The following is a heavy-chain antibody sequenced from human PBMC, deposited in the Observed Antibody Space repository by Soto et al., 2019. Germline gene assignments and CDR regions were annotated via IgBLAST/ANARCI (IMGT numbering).Heavy chain of an antibody. CDR2: ISWNSGSI. Sequence: PGGSLRLSCAASGFTFDDYAMHWVRQAPGKGLEWVSGISWNSGSIGYADSVKGRFTISRDNAKNSLYLQMNSLRAEDTALYYCAKGSVPGYYDILTGYYDFDYWGQGTLVTVSS. J-gene: IGHJ4*02. V-gene: IGHV3-9*01. D-gene: IGHD3-9*01. CDR3: AKGSVPGYYDILTGYYDFDY. CDR1: GFTFDDYA.